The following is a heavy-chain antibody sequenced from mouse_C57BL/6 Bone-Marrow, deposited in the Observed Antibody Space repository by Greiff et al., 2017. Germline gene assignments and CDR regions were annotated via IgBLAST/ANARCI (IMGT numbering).Heavy chain of an antibody. CDR2: ICWDDDK. Sequence: QVTLKVSGPGILQPSQTLRLTCSFSGFSLSTFGVGVGCLRQPSGKGLEWLAHICWDDDKYCNPALKSRLTSSKDTSKNQVFLNFANVDTADTATYYCARREGTTGPYYLDYGGQGTASTGS. D-gene: IGHD2-1*01. V-gene: IGHV8-8*01. J-gene: IGHJ2*01. CDR3: ARREGTTGPYYLDY. CDR1: GFSLSTFGVG.